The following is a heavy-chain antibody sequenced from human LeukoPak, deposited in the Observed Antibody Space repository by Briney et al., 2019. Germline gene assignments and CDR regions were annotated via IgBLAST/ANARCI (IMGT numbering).Heavy chain of an antibody. CDR2: FSGTDGGT. J-gene: IGHJ4*02. CDR1: GFTVSSYG. Sequence: PGGSLRLSCAASGFTVSSYGMTWVRQAPGKGLEWVSSFSGTDGGTYYADSVKGRFTISRDNSKNTLYLQMNSLRAEDTAVYYCAKSPSQVNYYDSSGYQIYWGQGTLVTVSS. V-gene: IGHV3-23*01. CDR3: AKSPSQVNYYDSSGYQIY. D-gene: IGHD3-22*01.